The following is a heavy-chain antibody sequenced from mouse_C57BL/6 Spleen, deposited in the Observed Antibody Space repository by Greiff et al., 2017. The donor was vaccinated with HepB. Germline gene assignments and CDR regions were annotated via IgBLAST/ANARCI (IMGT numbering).Heavy chain of an antibody. CDR2: ISYDGSN. Sequence: EVKLQESGPGLVKPSQSLSLTCSVTGYSITSGYYWNWIRQFPGNKLEWMGYISYDGSNNYNPSLKNRISITRDTSKNQFFLKLNSVTTEDTATYYCAREGPSGSTFWWYFDVWGTGTTVTVSS. V-gene: IGHV3-6*01. D-gene: IGHD1-1*01. CDR1: GYSITSGYY. CDR3: AREGPSGSTFWWYFDV. J-gene: IGHJ1*03.